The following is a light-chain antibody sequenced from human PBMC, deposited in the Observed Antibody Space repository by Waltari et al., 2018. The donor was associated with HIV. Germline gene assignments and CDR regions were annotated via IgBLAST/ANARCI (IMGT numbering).Light chain of an antibody. CDR2: EVR. V-gene: IGLV2-14*01. CDR1: SSDVGSHSY. J-gene: IGLJ3*02. CDR3: NSYTSISTWV. Sequence: QSALTQPASVSGSPGQSITISCTGSSSDVGSHSYVSWYQQLPGKAPKLMIYEVRNRPAGVSQRLSGSKSGNTASLTISGLQPEDGADYYCNSYTSISTWVFGGGTKLTVL.